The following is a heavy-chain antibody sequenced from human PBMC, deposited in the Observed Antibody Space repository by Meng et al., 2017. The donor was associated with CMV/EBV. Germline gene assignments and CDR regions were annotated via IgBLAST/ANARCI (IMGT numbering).Heavy chain of an antibody. CDR2: IKHDGSEK. Sequence: GESLKISGAASGFTFSSYWMSWVRQAPGKGLEWVANIKHDGSEKYYVDSVKGRFTISRDNAKNSLYLQMNSLRAEDTAVYYCARGAIVVVPAPPQYYYYGMDVWGQGTTVTVSS. V-gene: IGHV3-7*01. J-gene: IGHJ6*02. CDR3: ARGAIVVVPAPPQYYYYGMDV. CDR1: GFTFSSYW. D-gene: IGHD2-2*01.